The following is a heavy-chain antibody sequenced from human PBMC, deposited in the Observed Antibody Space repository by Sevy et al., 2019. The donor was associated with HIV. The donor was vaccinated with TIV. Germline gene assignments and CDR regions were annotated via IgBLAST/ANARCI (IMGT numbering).Heavy chain of an antibody. CDR3: AKGGSGWYSAFDI. D-gene: IGHD6-19*01. J-gene: IGHJ3*02. CDR2: IRYDGSNK. V-gene: IGHV3-30*02. Sequence: GGSLRLSCAASGFTFSSYGMHWVRQAPGKGLEWVAFIRYDGSNKYYADSVKGRFTISRDNSKNTLYLQMNSLGAEDTAVYYCAKGGSGWYSAFDIWGQGTMVTVSS. CDR1: GFTFSSYG.